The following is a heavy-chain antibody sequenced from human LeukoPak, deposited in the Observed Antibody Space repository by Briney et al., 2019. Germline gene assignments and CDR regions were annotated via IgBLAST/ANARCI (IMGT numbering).Heavy chain of an antibody. J-gene: IGHJ3*01. V-gene: IGHV4-59*12. D-gene: IGHD1-1*01. Sequence: PSETLSLTCTVSGGSISAYYWSWIRQPPGKRLEWIGYIYNSGSTNYNPSLKSRVTMSVDASKNQFSLMLTSVTAADTAVYYCARKGLSPPPGPQPDTRRTAFDSWGQGTMVTVSS. CDR3: ARKGLSPPPGPQPDTRRTAFDS. CDR2: IYNSGST. CDR1: GGSISAYY.